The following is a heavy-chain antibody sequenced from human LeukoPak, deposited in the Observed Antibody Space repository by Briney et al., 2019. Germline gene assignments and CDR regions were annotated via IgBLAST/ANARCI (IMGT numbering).Heavy chain of an antibody. D-gene: IGHD6-19*01. CDR3: ARDPTTIAVAGTNWFDP. V-gene: IGHV1-69*04. Sequence: SVKVSCKASGGTFSIYTISWVRQAPGQGLEWMGRIIPILGIANYAQKFQGRVTITADKSTSTAYMELSSLRSEDTAVYYCARDPTTIAVAGTNWFDPWGQGTLVTVSS. J-gene: IGHJ5*02. CDR2: IIPILGIA. CDR1: GGTFSIYT.